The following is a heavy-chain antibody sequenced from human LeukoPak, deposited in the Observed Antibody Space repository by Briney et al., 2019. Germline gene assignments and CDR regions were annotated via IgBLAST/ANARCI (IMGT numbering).Heavy chain of an antibody. D-gene: IGHD2-15*01. CDR3: AKAIYSASYYYGMDV. J-gene: IGHJ6*02. V-gene: IGHV3-9*01. CDR1: GFTFDDYA. Sequence: GRSLRLSCAASGFTFDDYAMHWVRQAPGKGLEWVSGISWNSGSIGYADSVKGRFTISRDNAKNSLYLQMNSLRAEDTALYYCAKAIYSASYYYGMDVWGQGTTVTVSS. CDR2: ISWNSGSI.